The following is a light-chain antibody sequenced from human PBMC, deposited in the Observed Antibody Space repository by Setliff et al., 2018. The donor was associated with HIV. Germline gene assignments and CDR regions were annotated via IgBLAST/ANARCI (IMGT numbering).Light chain of an antibody. CDR3: SSYAITNTLP. V-gene: IGLV2-14*01. CDR1: SSDVGGYSH. CDR2: EVR. Sequence: QSAQTQPASVSGSPGQSITISCTGTSSDVGGYSHVSWYQQHPGKAPKLIIYEVRNRPSGVSNRFSGSKSGNTASLTISGLQAEDEADYYCSSYAITNTLPFGTGTKVTVL. J-gene: IGLJ1*01.